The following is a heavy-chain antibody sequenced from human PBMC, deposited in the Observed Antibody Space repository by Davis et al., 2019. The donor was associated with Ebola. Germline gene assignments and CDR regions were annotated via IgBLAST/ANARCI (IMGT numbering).Heavy chain of an antibody. D-gene: IGHD1/OR15-1a*01. Sequence: GGSLRLSCAASGFNFGDYAMHWVRQAPGQGLQWVSRLSAHGESTYYSDSVKGRFTISRDNAKNSLYLQMNSLRAEDSAVYYCGRPDRSIRTTPGFWGQGTLVAVSS. CDR3: GRPDRSIRTTPGF. V-gene: IGHV3-43*02. CDR2: LSAHGEST. CDR1: GFNFGDYA. J-gene: IGHJ4*02.